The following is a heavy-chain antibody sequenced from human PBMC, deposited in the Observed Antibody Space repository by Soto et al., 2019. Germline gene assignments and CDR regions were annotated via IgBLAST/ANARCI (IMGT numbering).Heavy chain of an antibody. Sequence: ASVKVCCKASRYSKACNGIRWVRQAQGQGLEWMGWISAYNGNTNYAQKLQGRVTMTTDTSTSTAYMELRSLRSDDTAVYYCARCPSGSYSSRALFDYWGQGTLVTVSS. CDR3: ARCPSGSYSSRALFDY. CDR2: ISAYNGNT. D-gene: IGHD1-26*01. V-gene: IGHV1-18*01. J-gene: IGHJ4*02. CDR1: RYSKACNG.